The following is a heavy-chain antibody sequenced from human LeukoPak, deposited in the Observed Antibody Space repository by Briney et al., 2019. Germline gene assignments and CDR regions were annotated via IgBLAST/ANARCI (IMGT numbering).Heavy chain of an antibody. V-gene: IGHV4-30-2*01. CDR2: IFHSGGT. J-gene: IGHJ4*02. CDR3: ASQRGPYRTSVFDY. CDR1: GGSIGSGAYY. D-gene: IGHD3-16*01. Sequence: SETLSLTCTVSGGSIGSGAYYWTWIRQPPGTGLEWFGYIFHSGGTSYNPSLKSRVTISVDTSKNQFSLTLTSVTAADTAVYYCASQRGPYRTSVFDYWGQGTLVTVSS.